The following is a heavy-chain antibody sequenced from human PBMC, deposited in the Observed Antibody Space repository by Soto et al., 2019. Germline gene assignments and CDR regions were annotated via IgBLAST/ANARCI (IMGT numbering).Heavy chain of an antibody. CDR1: GFTFISYS. D-gene: IGHD3-10*01. CDR3: ARDLYGSGSYYYGMDG. CDR2: ISSSSSYI. Sequence: GGSLRLSCAASGFTFISYSMNWVLQAPGKGLEWVSSISSSSSYIYYADSVKGRFTISRDNAKNSLYLQMNSLRAEDTAVYYCARDLYGSGSYYYGMDGWGQGTRVTVSS. V-gene: IGHV3-21*01. J-gene: IGHJ6*02.